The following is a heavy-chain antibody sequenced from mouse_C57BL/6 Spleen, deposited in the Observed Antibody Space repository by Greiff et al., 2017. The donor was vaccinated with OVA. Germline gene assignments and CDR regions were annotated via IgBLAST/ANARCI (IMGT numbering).Heavy chain of an antibody. Sequence: EVKVEESGPGLVKPSQSLSLTCSVTGYSITSGYYWNWIRQFPGNKLEWMGYISYDGSNNYNPSLKNRISITRDTSKNQFFLKLNSVITEDTATYYCARDQNYYGSGYFDYWGQGTTLTVSS. CDR3: ARDQNYYGSGYFDY. V-gene: IGHV3-6*01. D-gene: IGHD1-1*01. J-gene: IGHJ2*01. CDR1: GYSITSGYY. CDR2: ISYDGSN.